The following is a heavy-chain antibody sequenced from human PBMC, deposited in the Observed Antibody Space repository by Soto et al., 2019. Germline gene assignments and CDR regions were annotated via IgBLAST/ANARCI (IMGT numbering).Heavy chain of an antibody. CDR3: TLLFGELLDP. CDR1: GFHFSSYW. D-gene: IGHD3-10*02. V-gene: IGHV3-74*01. Sequence: GGSLRLSCAASGFHFSSYWIHWVRQAPGKGLVWVSRINGDGSSTSYVDSVKGRFTISRDNAKNTLYLQMNSLRAEDTAVYYCTLLFGELLDPWGQGTLVTVSS. J-gene: IGHJ5*02. CDR2: INGDGSST.